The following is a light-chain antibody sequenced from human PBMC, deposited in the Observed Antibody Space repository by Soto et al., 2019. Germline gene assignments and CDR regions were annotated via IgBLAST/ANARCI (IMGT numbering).Light chain of an antibody. Sequence: IVLSHSPGTVSLSTGERATLSCRASQSVSSYLAWYQQKPGQPPRLLIYDASKRATGIPARFSGSGSGTDFTLTISSLEAEDFAVYYCHHRSNWLDPFGQGARLAIK. CDR2: DAS. V-gene: IGKV3-11*01. CDR3: HHRSNWLDP. J-gene: IGKJ5*01. CDR1: QSVSSY.